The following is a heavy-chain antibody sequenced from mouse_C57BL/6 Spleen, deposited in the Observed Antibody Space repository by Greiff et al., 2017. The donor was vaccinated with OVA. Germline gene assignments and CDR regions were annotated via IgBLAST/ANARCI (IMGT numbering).Heavy chain of an antibody. CDR2: IYPSDSET. Sequence: QVQLQQSGAELMKPGASVKLSCKASGYTFTSYWMDWVKQRPGQGLEWIGNIYPSDSETHYNQKFKDKATLTVDKSSSTAYMQLSSLTSEDSAVYYCARRLLRPFAYWGQGTLVTVSA. J-gene: IGHJ3*01. CDR3: ARRLLRPFAY. V-gene: IGHV1-61*01. CDR1: GYTFTSYW. D-gene: IGHD1-2*01.